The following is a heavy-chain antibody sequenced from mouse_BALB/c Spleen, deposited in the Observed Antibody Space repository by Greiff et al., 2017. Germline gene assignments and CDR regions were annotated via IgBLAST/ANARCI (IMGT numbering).Heavy chain of an antibody. CDR2: ISYDGSN. CDR3: ARDPASRNYFDY. Sequence: EVKLMESGPGLVKPSQSLSLTCSVTGYSITSGYYWNWIRQFPGNKLEWMGYISYDGSNNYNPSLKNRISITRDTSKNQFFLKLNSVTTEDTATYYCARDPASRNYFDYWGQGTTLTVSS. J-gene: IGHJ2*01. V-gene: IGHV3-6*02. CDR1: GYSITSGYY.